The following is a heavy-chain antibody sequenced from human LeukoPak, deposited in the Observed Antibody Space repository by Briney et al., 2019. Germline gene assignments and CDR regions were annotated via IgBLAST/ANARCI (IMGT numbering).Heavy chain of an antibody. V-gene: IGHV5-51*01. CDR2: IYPGDSDT. Sequence: GESLKISCKGSGYSFTSYWIGWVRQMPGKGLEWMGIIYPGDSDTRYSPSFQGQVTISADKSISTAYLQWSSLKASDTAMYYCARLVVPAAEYLGPNWFDPWGQGTLVTVSS. D-gene: IGHD2-2*01. J-gene: IGHJ5*02. CDR3: ARLVVPAAEYLGPNWFDP. CDR1: GYSFTSYW.